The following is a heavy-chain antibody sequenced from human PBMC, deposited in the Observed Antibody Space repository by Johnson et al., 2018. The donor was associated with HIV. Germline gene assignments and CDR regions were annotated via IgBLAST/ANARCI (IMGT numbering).Heavy chain of an antibody. CDR2: IGTAGDT. V-gene: IGHV3-13*01. CDR3: ARRNLDYYDSSANDAFDI. D-gene: IGHD3-22*01. J-gene: IGHJ3*02. CDR1: GFTFDDYG. Sequence: VQLVESGGGVVRPGGSLRLSCAASGFTFDDYGMTWVRPAPGKGLEWVSAIGTAGDTYYPGSVQGRFTISRENAKNSLYLQMNSLRAEDTAVYYCARRNLDYYDSSANDAFDIWGQGTMVTVSS.